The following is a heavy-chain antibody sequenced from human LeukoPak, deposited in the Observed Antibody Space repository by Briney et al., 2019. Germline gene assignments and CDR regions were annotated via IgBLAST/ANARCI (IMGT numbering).Heavy chain of an antibody. CDR1: GGSISSSSYY. J-gene: IGHJ6*03. V-gene: IGHV4-39*01. Sequence: PSETLSLTCTVSGGSISSSSYYWGWIRQPPEKGLEWIGSIYYSGSTYYNPPLKSRVTISVDTSKNQFSLKLSSVTATDTAVYYCARHPLYPYYYYYMGVWGKGTTVTVSS. CDR3: ARHPLYPYYYYYMGV. CDR2: IYYSGST. D-gene: IGHD2-2*02.